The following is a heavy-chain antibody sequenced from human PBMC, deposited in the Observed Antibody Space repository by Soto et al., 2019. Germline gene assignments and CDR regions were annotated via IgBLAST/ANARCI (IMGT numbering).Heavy chain of an antibody. J-gene: IGHJ5*02. Sequence: EVQLVVSGGGLVQPGGSRRLSCAASGFTFNTYWMTWVRQAPGKGLEWVANISPDRSGKHYVDSVKGRFTISRDDARNSLFLQMNSLRADDTAVYFCLGKGAENPWGQGTLVTVSS. CDR1: GFTFNTYW. V-gene: IGHV3-7*01. CDR3: LGKGAENP. D-gene: IGHD3-16*01. CDR2: ISPDRSGK.